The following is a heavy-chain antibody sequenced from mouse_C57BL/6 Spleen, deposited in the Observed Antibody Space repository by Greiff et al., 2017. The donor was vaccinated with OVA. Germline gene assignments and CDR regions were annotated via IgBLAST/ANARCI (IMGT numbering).Heavy chain of an antibody. D-gene: IGHD1-1*01. CDR3: ARDNYYGSSYACFDY. CDR1: GFTFSSYA. J-gene: IGHJ2*01. CDR2: ISDGGSYT. V-gene: IGHV5-4*01. Sequence: EVQLVESGGGLVKPGGSLKLSCAASGFTFSSYAMSWVRQTPEKRLEWVATISDGGSYTYYPDNVKGRFTISRDNAKNNLYLQMSHLKSEDTAMYYCARDNYYGSSYACFDYWGQGTTLTVSS.